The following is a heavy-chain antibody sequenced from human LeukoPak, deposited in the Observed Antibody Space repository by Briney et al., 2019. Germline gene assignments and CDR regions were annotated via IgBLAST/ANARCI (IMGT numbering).Heavy chain of an antibody. Sequence: GASVKVSCKASGGTFSSYAISWVRQAPGQGLEWMGRIIPILGIANYAQKFQGRVTITADKSTSTAYMELSSLRSEDTAVYYCAREPTAVVTPGYFDYWGQGTLVTVSS. V-gene: IGHV1-69*04. CDR3: AREPTAVVTPGYFDY. CDR1: GGTFSSYA. CDR2: IIPILGIA. D-gene: IGHD4-23*01. J-gene: IGHJ4*02.